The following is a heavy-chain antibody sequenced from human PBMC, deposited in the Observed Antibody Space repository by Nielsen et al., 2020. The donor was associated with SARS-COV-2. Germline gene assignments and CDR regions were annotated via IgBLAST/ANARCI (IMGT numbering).Heavy chain of an antibody. CDR3: TTDPFMTTVTTYYFDY. V-gene: IGHV3-15*01. D-gene: IGHD4-17*01. CDR2: IKSKTDGGTT. J-gene: IGHJ4*02. Sequence: GESLKISCAASGFTFSKAWMSWVRQAPGKGLEWVGRIKSKTDGGTTDYAAPVKGRFTISRDDSKNTLYLQMNSLKTEDTAVYYCTTDPFMTTVTTYYFDYWGQGTLVTVSS. CDR1: GFTFSKAW.